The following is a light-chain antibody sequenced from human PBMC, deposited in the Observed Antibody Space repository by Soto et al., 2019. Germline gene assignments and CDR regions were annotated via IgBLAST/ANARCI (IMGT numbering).Light chain of an antibody. V-gene: IGKV1D-12*01. CDR3: QQANTFPHT. J-gene: IGKJ2*01. CDR1: QFINHW. Sequence: DIQMTQSPSSVSASVGDRVTITCRASQFINHWVAWYQQKPGKAPRVLIHGASNLQSGVPSRFTGSQSGAEFTLTITSLQPEDFATYFCQQANTFPHTFGQGTKLYIK. CDR2: GAS.